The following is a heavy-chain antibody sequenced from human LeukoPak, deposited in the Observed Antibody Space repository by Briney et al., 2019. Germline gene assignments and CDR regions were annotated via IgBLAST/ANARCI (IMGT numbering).Heavy chain of an antibody. CDR2: ISSSSSYT. CDR3: ARERIAAAGTPFDY. V-gene: IGHV3-11*06. D-gene: IGHD6-13*01. J-gene: IGHJ4*02. CDR1: GFTFSDYY. Sequence: GGSLRLSCAASGFTFSDYYMSWIRQAPGKGLEWVSYISSSSSYTNYADSVKGRFTISRDNAKNSLYLQTNSLRAEDTAVYYCARERIAAAGTPFDYWGQGTLVTVSS.